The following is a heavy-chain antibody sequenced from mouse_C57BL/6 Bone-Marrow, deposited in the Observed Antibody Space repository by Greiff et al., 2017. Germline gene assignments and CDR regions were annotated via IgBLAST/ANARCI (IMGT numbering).Heavy chain of an antibody. J-gene: IGHJ2*01. Sequence: QVQLQQPGAELVKPGASVKMSCKASGYTFTSYWMQWVKQRPGQGLEWIGEIAPSDSYANYNQKFKGKATLTVDTPSSPAYMQLSSLTAEYSAVYYCARSNYDYWGQGTTLTVSS. D-gene: IGHD2-5*01. CDR3: ARSNYDY. CDR2: IAPSDSYA. V-gene: IGHV1-50*01. CDR1: GYTFTSYW.